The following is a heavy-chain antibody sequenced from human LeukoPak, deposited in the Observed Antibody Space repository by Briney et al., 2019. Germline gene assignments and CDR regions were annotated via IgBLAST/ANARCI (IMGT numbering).Heavy chain of an antibody. CDR1: GRSLNSCNEQ. CDR2: MYYSRDN. CDR3: APPARYSDAWSYDFDY. Sequence: SDPVSLICTVWGRSLNSCNEQWGWVPRPPGEVLECFVSMYYSRDNYYSPSLKSRITISEDTYKNQLSLKLSSVTAAAAAVYYCAPPARYSDAWSYDFDYWGQGTLVTVSA. D-gene: IGHD6-19*01. J-gene: IGHJ4*02. V-gene: IGHV4-39*01.